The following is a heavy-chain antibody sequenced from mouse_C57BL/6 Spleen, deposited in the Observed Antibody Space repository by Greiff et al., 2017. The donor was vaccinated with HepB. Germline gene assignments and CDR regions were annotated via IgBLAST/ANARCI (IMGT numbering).Heavy chain of an antibody. D-gene: IGHD2-5*01. CDR2: IDPENGDT. CDR1: GFNIKDDY. J-gene: IGHJ4*01. Sequence: EVQLQQSGAELVRPRASVKLSCTASGFNIKDDYMHWVKQRPEQGLEWIGWIDPENGDTEYASKFQGKATITADTSSNTAYLQLSSLTSEDTAVYYCTTGYYSNYEGYYAMDYWGQGTSVTVSS. V-gene: IGHV14-4*01. CDR3: TTGYYSNYEGYYAMDY.